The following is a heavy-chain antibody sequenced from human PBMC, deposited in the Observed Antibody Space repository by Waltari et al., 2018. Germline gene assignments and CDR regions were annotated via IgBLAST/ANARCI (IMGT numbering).Heavy chain of an antibody. CDR1: GGSFTTYY. Sequence: QVQLQQWGAGLVKPSETLSLTCAFYGGSFTTYYWSWIRQSPGKGLEWVGQIRHGGSAYYNPALKRRVTMSLDTSKNQLSLKMTSVTAADTAVYYCARHGGYAQDLWGRGTLVTVSS. CDR2: IRHGGSA. D-gene: IGHD5-12*01. J-gene: IGHJ2*01. V-gene: IGHV4-34*02. CDR3: ARHGGYAQDL.